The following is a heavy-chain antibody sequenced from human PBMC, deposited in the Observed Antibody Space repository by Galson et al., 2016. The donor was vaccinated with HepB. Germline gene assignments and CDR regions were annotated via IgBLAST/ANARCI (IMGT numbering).Heavy chain of an antibody. D-gene: IGHD2-21*02. V-gene: IGHV4-31*03. CDR1: GSSISSGGYY. Sequence: TLSLTCTVSGSSISSGGYYWNWIRQHPGKGPDWVGYIYYTGSTSYTPSLKSRVTISRDTSKNQFSLKLSSVTAADTAEYFFASARYGDCYNDAFDLWGQGTMVTVSS. J-gene: IGHJ3*01. CDR3: ASARYGDCYNDAFDL. CDR2: IYYTGST.